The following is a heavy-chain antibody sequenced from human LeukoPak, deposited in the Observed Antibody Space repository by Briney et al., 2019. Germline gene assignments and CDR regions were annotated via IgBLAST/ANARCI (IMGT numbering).Heavy chain of an antibody. J-gene: IGHJ4*02. CDR1: GGSISGYY. Sequence: KTSETLSLTCTVSGGSISGYYWTWIRHPPGKGLEYIGYIYYSGSTNHNPSLKSRVTISVDTSKNQFSLKLSSVTAADTAVYYCARGRYTFDYWGQGTLVTVSS. D-gene: IGHD1-1*01. CDR3: ARGRYTFDY. V-gene: IGHV4-59*01. CDR2: IYYSGST.